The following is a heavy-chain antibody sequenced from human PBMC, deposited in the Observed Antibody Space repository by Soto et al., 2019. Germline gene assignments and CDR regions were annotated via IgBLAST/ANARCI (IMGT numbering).Heavy chain of an antibody. J-gene: IGHJ5*02. CDR2: IIPIFGTA. CDR3: ARAPSSYYDFWSGYGAFDP. D-gene: IGHD3-3*01. Sequence: QVQLVQSGAEVKKPGSSVKVSCKASGGTFSSYAISWVRQAPGQGLEWMGGIIPIFGTANDAQKFQGRVAITADESTSTAYMELSSLSSEDTAVYYCARAPSSYYDFWSGYGAFDPWGQGTLVTVSS. CDR1: GGTFSSYA. V-gene: IGHV1-69*01.